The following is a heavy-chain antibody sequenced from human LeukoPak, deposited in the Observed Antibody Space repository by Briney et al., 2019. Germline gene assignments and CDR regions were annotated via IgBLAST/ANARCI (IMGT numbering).Heavy chain of an antibody. CDR3: ASRYCGSNSCYLHFDP. V-gene: IGHV4-30-4*01. J-gene: IGHJ5*02. CDR2: IYYSGST. Sequence: SETLSLTCTVSGGSISSGDYYWSWIRQPTGKGLEWIGYIYYSGSTYYNPSLKSRVTISLDTSKNQFSLKLTSVTAADTAVYYCASRYCGSNSCYLHFDPWGQGTLVTVSS. CDR1: GGSISSGDYY. D-gene: IGHD2-2*01.